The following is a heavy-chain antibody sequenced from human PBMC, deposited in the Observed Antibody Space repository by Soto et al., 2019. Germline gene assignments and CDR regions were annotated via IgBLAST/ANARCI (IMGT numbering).Heavy chain of an antibody. J-gene: IGHJ4*02. CDR3: ARVRGSYNPQTFDY. Sequence: GASVKVSCKASGGTFSSYAISWVRQAPGQGLEWMGGIIPIFGTANYAQKFQGRVTITADESTSTAYMELSSLRSEDTAVHYCARVRGSYNPQTFDYWGQGTLVTVSS. V-gene: IGHV1-69*13. D-gene: IGHD3-16*01. CDR1: GGTFSSYA. CDR2: IIPIFGTA.